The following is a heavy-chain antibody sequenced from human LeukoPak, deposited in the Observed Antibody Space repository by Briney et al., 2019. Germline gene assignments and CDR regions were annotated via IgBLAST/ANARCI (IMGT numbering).Heavy chain of an antibody. CDR2: ISGSGGST. J-gene: IGHJ4*02. V-gene: IGHV3-23*01. D-gene: IGHD4-11*01. CDR3: AKVFTRVTTRSALDY. Sequence: PGGSLRLSCAASGFTFSSYAMSWVRQAPGEGLEWVSAISGSGGSTYYADSVKGRFTISRDNSKNTLYLQMNSRRAEDTAVYYCAKVFTRVTTRSALDYWGQGTLVTVSS. CDR1: GFTFSSYA.